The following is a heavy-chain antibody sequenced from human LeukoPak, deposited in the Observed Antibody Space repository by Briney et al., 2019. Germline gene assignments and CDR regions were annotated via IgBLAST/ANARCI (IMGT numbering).Heavy chain of an antibody. J-gene: IGHJ4*02. D-gene: IGHD5-12*01. CDR1: GVSISSSSDY. Sequence: PSETLSLTCTVSGVSISSSSDYWGWIRQPPGKGLEWIGNIFYSGSTYYNPSLKSRVTISVDTSKNQFSLKLSSVTAADTAVYYCARHNWTGRGYDYDYWGQGTLVTVSS. CDR3: ARHNWTGRGYDYDY. V-gene: IGHV4-39*01. CDR2: IFYSGST.